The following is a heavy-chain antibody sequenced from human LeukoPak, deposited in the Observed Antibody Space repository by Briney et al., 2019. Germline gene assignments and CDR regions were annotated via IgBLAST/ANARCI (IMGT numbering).Heavy chain of an antibody. CDR2: IIPILGTA. J-gene: IGHJ4*02. D-gene: IGHD3-22*01. CDR1: GGTFSSYA. Sequence: GASVKVSCKASGGTFSSYAISWVRQAPGQGLEWMGGIIPILGTANYAQKFQGRVTITADESTSTAYMELSSLRSEDTAVYYCAYYDNRNNGGGYWGQETLVTVS. V-gene: IGHV1-69*13. CDR3: AYYDNRNNGGGY.